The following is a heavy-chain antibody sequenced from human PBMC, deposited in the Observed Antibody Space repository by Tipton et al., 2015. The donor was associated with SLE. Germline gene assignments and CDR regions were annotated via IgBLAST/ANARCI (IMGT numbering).Heavy chain of an antibody. J-gene: IGHJ4*02. D-gene: IGHD5-12*01. Sequence: TLSLTCAVYGGSFSGYCWTWIRQPPGKGLEWIGEINHSGSTNYNPSLKSRVTISVDTSKNQFSLHLNSVTAADTAVYYCAREYRNSGYDPSPLGYWGQGTLLTVSS. V-gene: IGHV4-34*01. CDR2: INHSGST. CDR3: AREYRNSGYDPSPLGY. CDR1: GGSFSGYC.